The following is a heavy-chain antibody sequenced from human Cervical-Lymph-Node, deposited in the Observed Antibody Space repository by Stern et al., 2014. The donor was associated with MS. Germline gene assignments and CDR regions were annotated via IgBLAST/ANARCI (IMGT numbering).Heavy chain of an antibody. CDR1: GFTFSNYG. J-gene: IGHJ5*02. D-gene: IGHD6-13*01. CDR2: LWFDGSNK. CDR3: ARALQLKSGHNWFDP. V-gene: IGHV3-33*01. Sequence: VQLVASGGGVVQPGRSQRLSCAASGFTFSNYGMHWARQAPGKGLEWVAFLWFDGSNKYYSESVKGRFTISRDNSKNTLYLQMNSLRAEDTAVYYCARALQLKSGHNWFDPWGQGTLVTVSS.